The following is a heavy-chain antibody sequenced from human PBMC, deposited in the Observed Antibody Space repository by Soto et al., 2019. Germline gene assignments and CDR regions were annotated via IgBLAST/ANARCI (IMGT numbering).Heavy chain of an antibody. Sequence: QVQLVESGGGVAQPGRSLRLSCAASGFTFSSYGMHWVRQAPGKGLEWVAVISYDGSDKYYADSVKGRFTISRDNSNNTLYLQMNSLRAEGTAVYYCAKVTGYCSSASCRRDYYYYYGMDVWGQGTTVTVSS. CDR3: AKVTGYCSSASCRRDYYYYYGMDV. D-gene: IGHD2-2*01. CDR2: ISYDGSDK. V-gene: IGHV3-30*18. J-gene: IGHJ6*02. CDR1: GFTFSSYG.